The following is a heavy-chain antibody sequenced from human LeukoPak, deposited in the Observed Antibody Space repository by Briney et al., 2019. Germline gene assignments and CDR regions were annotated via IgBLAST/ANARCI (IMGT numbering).Heavy chain of an antibody. D-gene: IGHD3-16*01. J-gene: IGHJ4*02. CDR3: TRRLDE. V-gene: IGHV3-7*01. Sequence: GGSLRLSCATSGFSFNNDWMDCVRQAPGKGLEWVANINQDGSEKNCLDSVKGRFTISRDNAQNSLYLQMNGLRVEDTAVYYCTRRLDEWGQGTLVTVSS. CDR2: INQDGSEK. CDR1: GFSFNNDW.